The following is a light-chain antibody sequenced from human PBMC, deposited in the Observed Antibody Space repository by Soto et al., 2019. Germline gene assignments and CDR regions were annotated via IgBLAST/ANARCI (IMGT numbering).Light chain of an antibody. CDR1: QYVGSR. V-gene: IGKV3-20*01. J-gene: IGKJ5*01. CDR2: GAS. CDR3: QQCGSSST. Sequence: DIVLTQSPATLSSSPGETATLSFRASQYVGSRLAWYQHKPGQAPRLLIYGASMRATGTPDRFSGSGSGTDFTLTISRLEPEDLAVYYCQQCGSSSTFGQGTRLEIK.